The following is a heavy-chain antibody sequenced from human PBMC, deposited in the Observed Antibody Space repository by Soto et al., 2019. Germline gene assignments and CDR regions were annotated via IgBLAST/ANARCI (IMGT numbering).Heavy chain of an antibody. CDR1: GFTFSSYA. J-gene: IGHJ4*02. D-gene: IGHD3-3*01. Sequence: EVQLLASGGGLVQPGGSLRLSCAASGFTFSSYAMSWVRPAPGKGLEWVSAISGSGGSTYYADSVKGRFTISRDNSKNTLYLQMNSLRAEDTAVYYCAKVGAKYDFWSGYFGYWGQGTLVTVSS. CDR3: AKVGAKYDFWSGYFGY. V-gene: IGHV3-23*01. CDR2: ISGSGGST.